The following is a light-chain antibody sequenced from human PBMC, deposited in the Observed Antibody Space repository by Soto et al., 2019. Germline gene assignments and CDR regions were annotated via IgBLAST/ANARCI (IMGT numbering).Light chain of an antibody. CDR2: WAS. Sequence: DIVMTQSPDSLAVSLGERATINCKSSQSVLYSSNNKNYLAWYQQKPGQPPKLLIYWASTRESGVPDRFSGSGSGTDFTLTISSLQAKDVAVYYGQQYYSTPPTFGPGTKVDIK. CDR1: QSVLYSSNNKNY. V-gene: IGKV4-1*01. J-gene: IGKJ3*01. CDR3: QQYYSTPPT.